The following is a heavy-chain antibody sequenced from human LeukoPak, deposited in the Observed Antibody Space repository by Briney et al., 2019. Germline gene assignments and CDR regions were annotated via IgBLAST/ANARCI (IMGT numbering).Heavy chain of an antibody. D-gene: IGHD3-22*01. CDR2: IYSGGTT. Sequence: GGSLRLSCAASGFTVSSNYMTWVRQAPGEGLKWVSVIYSGGTTYYADSVKGRFTISRDNSKHTLYLQMNSLRAEDTAVYYCAVNYYDSSGYPGYWGQGTLVTVSS. CDR1: GFTVSSNY. V-gene: IGHV3-66*01. J-gene: IGHJ4*02. CDR3: AVNYYDSSGYPGY.